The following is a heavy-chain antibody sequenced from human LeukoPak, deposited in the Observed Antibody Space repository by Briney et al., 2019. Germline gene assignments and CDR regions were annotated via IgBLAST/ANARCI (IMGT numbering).Heavy chain of an antibody. Sequence: GGSLRLSCTASGFSFSGHWMHWARQLPGKGLVWVSRISPTGSTTSYADSVKGRFTVSRDNAKNSLYLQINSLRAEDTAVYYCARSSYSSSSSVWGQGTMVTVSS. J-gene: IGHJ3*01. D-gene: IGHD6-6*01. V-gene: IGHV3-74*01. CDR1: GFSFSGHW. CDR2: ISPTGSTT. CDR3: ARSSYSSSSSV.